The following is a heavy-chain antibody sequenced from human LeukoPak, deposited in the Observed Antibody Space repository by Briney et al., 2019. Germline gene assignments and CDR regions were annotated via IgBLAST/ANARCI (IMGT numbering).Heavy chain of an antibody. CDR2: IYYSGST. J-gene: IGHJ3*02. CDR3: ARTYSNYDAFDI. D-gene: IGHD4-11*01. CDR1: GGSISSYY. V-gene: IGHV4-59*01. Sequence: SETLSLTCTVSGGSISSYYWSWIRQPPGKGLEWIGYIYYSGSTNYNPSLKSRVTISVDTSKNQFSLKLSSVTAADTAVYYCARTYSNYDAFDIWGQGTMVTVSS.